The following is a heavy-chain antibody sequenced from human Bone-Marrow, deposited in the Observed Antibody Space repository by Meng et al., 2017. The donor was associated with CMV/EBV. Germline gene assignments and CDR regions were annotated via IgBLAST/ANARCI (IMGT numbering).Heavy chain of an antibody. D-gene: IGHD2-2*03. CDR1: GFTFSSYE. Sequence: GESLKISCAASGFTFSSYEMNWVRQAPGKGLEWVSYISSSGSTIYYADSVKGRFTISRDNAKNSLYLQMNSLRAEDTAVYYCARALDIVVVPSRLGLDYWGQGPLVTVSS. V-gene: IGHV3-48*03. CDR2: ISSSGSTI. CDR3: ARALDIVVVPSRLGLDY. J-gene: IGHJ4*02.